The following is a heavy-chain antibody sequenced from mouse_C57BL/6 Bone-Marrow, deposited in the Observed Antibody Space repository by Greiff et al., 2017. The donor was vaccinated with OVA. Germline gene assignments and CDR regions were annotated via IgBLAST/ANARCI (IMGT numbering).Heavy chain of an antibody. V-gene: IGHV14-4*01. Sequence: VQLQQSGAELVRPGASVKLSCTASGFNIKDDYMHWVKLRPEQGLEWIGWIDPENGDTEYASKFQGKATITADTSSNTAYLQLSSLTSEDSAVYYCARGTLRRFAYWGQGTLVTVSA. J-gene: IGHJ3*01. CDR3: ARGTLRRFAY. CDR2: IDPENGDT. D-gene: IGHD2-4*01. CDR1: GFNIKDDY.